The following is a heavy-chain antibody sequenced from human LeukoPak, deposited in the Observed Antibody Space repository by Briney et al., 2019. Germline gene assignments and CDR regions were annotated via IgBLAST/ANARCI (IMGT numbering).Heavy chain of an antibody. Sequence: PSETLSLTCAVYGGSFSGYYWSWIRQPPGKGLEWIGEINHSGSTNYNPSLKSRVTISVDTSKNQFSLKLSSVTAADTAVYYCARGYYYDSSGYSPFDYWGQGTLVTVSS. V-gene: IGHV4-34*01. D-gene: IGHD3-22*01. CDR2: INHSGST. J-gene: IGHJ4*02. CDR1: GGSFSGYY. CDR3: ARGYYYDSSGYSPFDY.